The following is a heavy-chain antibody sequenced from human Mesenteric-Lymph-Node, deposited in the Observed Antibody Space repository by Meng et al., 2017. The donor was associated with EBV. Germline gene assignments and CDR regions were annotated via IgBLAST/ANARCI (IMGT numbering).Heavy chain of an antibody. CDR2: IYYSGST. V-gene: IGHV4-61*08. D-gene: IGHD6-13*01. CDR1: AGSVSSGAYF. Sequence: VELREARPGLVKPSSTPSPLCTSSAGSVSSGAYFWSWIRQPPRKVLEWIGNIYYSGSTNYNPSLNSRVTISLDTSKNQFSLKLSSVTAADTAVYYCVGGVAADGSVDYWGQGTLVTVSS. CDR3: VGGVAADGSVDY. J-gene: IGHJ4*02.